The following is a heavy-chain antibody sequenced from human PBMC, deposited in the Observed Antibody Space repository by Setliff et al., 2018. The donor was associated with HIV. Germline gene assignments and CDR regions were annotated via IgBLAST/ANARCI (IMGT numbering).Heavy chain of an antibody. D-gene: IGHD1-7*01. CDR3: ASLFIPNYFDP. Sequence: PSETLSLTCTVSDASISNYHWSWIRQPPGKGLEWIGYINYSGSTNYNPSLKSRVTISIDTSTNQFSLKLSSVTAADTAVYYCASLFIPNYFDPWGQGTLVTVSS. CDR1: DASISNYH. CDR2: INYSGST. J-gene: IGHJ5*02. V-gene: IGHV4-59*12.